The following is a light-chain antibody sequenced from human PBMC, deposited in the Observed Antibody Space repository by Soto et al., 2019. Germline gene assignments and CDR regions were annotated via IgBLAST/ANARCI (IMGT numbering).Light chain of an antibody. Sequence: QAVVTQPRSVSGSPGQSVTISCTGTSSDVGGYNYVSWYQQHPGKAPKLIIYDVVKRPSGVPDHFSGSKSGNTASLTISGLQAEDEADYYCCSYAGNYLYVFGTGTKLPS. CDR2: DVV. CDR3: CSYAGNYLYV. J-gene: IGLJ1*01. CDR1: SSDVGGYNY. V-gene: IGLV2-11*01.